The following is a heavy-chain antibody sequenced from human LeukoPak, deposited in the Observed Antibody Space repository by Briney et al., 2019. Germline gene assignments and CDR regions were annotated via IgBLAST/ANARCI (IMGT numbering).Heavy chain of an antibody. Sequence: PSETLSLTCAVSGYSISSGYYWGWIRQPPGKGLEWIGSIYHSGSTYYNPSLKSRVTISVDTSKNQFSLKLSSVTAADTAVYYCARRLGGGYYYYMDVWGEGTTVTVSS. V-gene: IGHV4-38-2*01. CDR2: IYHSGST. CDR3: ARRLGGGYYYYMDV. D-gene: IGHD3-16*01. J-gene: IGHJ6*03. CDR1: GYSISSGYY.